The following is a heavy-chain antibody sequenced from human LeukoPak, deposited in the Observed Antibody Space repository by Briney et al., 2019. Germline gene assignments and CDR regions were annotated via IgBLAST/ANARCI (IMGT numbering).Heavy chain of an antibody. CDR3: ARGSLECDKSFDH. Sequence: GGSLRLSCAASGFTVSSNYMSWVRQAPGKGLEWVSVIYSGGSTYYADSVKGRFTISRDNSKNTLYLQMNSLRAEDTAVYYCARGSLECDKSFDHWGQGTLVTVSS. D-gene: IGHD2-21*02. CDR2: IYSGGST. CDR1: GFTVSSNY. V-gene: IGHV3-53*01. J-gene: IGHJ4*02.